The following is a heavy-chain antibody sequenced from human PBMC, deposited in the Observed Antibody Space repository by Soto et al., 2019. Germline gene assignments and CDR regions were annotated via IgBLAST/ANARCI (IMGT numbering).Heavy chain of an antibody. CDR2: IYHSGGA. J-gene: IGHJ6*02. V-gene: IGHV4-31*03. CDR3: ARDYYGAGSQYYYYGMEV. Sequence: SGTLSLTCTVSGDSITSGGYYWSWLRQPPGKGLEWIGYIYHSGGASYNPSLRGRAVISIDTSKNQFSLRLNAVTAADTATYYCARDYYGAGSQYYYYGMEVWGQGTTVTVSS. CDR1: GDSITSGGYY. D-gene: IGHD3-10*01.